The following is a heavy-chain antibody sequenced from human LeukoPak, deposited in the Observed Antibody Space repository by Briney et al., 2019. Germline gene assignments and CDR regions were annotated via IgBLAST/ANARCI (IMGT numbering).Heavy chain of an antibody. CDR3: ASQDILTGYYSWFDP. V-gene: IGHV3-30*04. CDR1: GFTFSSYA. Sequence: GGSLRLSCAASGFTFSSYAMHWVRQAPGKGLEWVAVISYDGSNKNYADSVKGRFTISRDNAKNSLYLQMNSLRAEDTAVYYCASQDILTGYYSWFDPWGQGTLVTVSS. J-gene: IGHJ5*02. D-gene: IGHD3-9*01. CDR2: ISYDGSNK.